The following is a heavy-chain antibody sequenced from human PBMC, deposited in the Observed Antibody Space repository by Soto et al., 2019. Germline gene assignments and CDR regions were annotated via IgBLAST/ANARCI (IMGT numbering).Heavy chain of an antibody. CDR2: IIRILGTA. CDR3: ARGPRGVFGVVIESWFDP. D-gene: IGHD3-3*01. CDR1: GGTFSSYA. Sequence: QVQLVQSGAEVKKPGSSVKVSCKASGGTFSSYAISWVRQAPGQGLQWMGGIIRILGTANYAQKFQGRVTNTEDQSKSTAYMELSRLRSEDTAVYYCARGPRGVFGVVIESWFDPWGQGTLVTVSS. J-gene: IGHJ5*02. V-gene: IGHV1-69*01.